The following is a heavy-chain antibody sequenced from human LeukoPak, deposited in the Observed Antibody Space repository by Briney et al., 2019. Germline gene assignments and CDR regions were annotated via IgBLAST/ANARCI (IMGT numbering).Heavy chain of an antibody. CDR1: GFTFSSYA. J-gene: IGHJ4*02. V-gene: IGHV3-23*01. CDR3: AKRPSDYGDYVSYFDY. CDR2: ISGSGGST. Sequence: GGSLRLSCAASGFTFSSYAMSWVRQAPGKGLEWVSAISGSGGSTYYADSVKGRFTISRDNSKNSLYLQMNSLRAEDTAVYYCAKRPSDYGDYVSYFDYWGQGTLVTVSS. D-gene: IGHD4-17*01.